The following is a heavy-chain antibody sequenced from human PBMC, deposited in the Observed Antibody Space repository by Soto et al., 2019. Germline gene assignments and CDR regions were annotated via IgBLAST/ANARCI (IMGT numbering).Heavy chain of an antibody. D-gene: IGHD3-10*01. CDR1: GFTFNTYS. J-gene: IGHJ4*02. Sequence: QVQLVESGGGVVQPGRSLRLSCAASGFTFNTYSMHWFRQAPGQGLVEWVAVMSYDGSNKYYADSVKGRFTISRDNSKNTLYLQMNSLRAEDTAVYYCSLSTASTMVPSQLGYWGQGTLVTVSS. CDR2: MSYDGSNK. CDR3: SLSTASTMVPSQLGY. V-gene: IGHV3-30*04.